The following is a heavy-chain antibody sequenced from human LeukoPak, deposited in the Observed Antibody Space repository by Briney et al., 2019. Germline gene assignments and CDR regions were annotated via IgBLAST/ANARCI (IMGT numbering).Heavy chain of an antibody. V-gene: IGHV3-23*01. Sequence: PGGSLRLSCAASGFTFSSYAMSWVRQAPGKGLEWVSGISGSGESTYYADSVKGRLTISRDNSKNTLYLQMSSLRAEDTAVYYCARDLPPVVTAYYFDYWGQGTLVTVSS. D-gene: IGHD2-21*02. CDR1: GFTFSSYA. CDR3: ARDLPPVVTAYYFDY. J-gene: IGHJ4*02. CDR2: ISGSGEST.